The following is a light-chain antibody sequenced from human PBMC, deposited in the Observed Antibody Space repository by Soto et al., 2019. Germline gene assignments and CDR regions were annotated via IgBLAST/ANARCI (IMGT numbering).Light chain of an antibody. CDR2: GAS. CDR1: QSVSSN. Sequence: EIVMTQSPATLSVSPGERATLSCRASQSVSSNLAWYQQKPGQAPRLLIYGASTRATGIPARFSGSGSGTEFTLTISSLQSEDFAVYYCQKYNNRHPALTFGGGTKVDIK. J-gene: IGKJ4*01. V-gene: IGKV3-15*01. CDR3: QKYNNRHPALT.